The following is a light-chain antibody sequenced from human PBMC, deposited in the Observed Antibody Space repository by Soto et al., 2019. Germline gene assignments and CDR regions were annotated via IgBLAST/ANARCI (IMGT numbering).Light chain of an antibody. Sequence: QSALTQPPSVSGAPGQRVTISCTGSSSNIGAGYDVHWYQQLPGTAPKLLIYGNSNRPSGVPDRFSGSKSGTSASLAITGLQAEDEAYYYCQSYDSSRDVVFGGGTKLTVL. V-gene: IGLV1-40*01. CDR1: SSNIGAGYD. CDR2: GNS. J-gene: IGLJ2*01. CDR3: QSYDSSRDVV.